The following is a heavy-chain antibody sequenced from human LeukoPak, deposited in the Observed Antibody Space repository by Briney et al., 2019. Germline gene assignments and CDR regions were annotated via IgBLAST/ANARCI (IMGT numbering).Heavy chain of an antibody. Sequence: GGSLRLSCAASGFTFSKNAMTWVRQAPGTGLEWVSSVIDSGKDTYYADSVKGRFTISRDNSKNTLYLQMNSLRAEDTAVYYCANLGNYDSSGYYRGSVDYWGQGTLVTVSS. V-gene: IGHV3-23*01. J-gene: IGHJ4*02. CDR3: ANLGNYDSSGYYRGSVDY. D-gene: IGHD3-22*01. CDR1: GFTFSKNA. CDR2: VIDSGKDT.